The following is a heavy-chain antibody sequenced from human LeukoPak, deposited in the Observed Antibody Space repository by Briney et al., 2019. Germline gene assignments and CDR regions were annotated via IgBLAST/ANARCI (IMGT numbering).Heavy chain of an antibody. J-gene: IGHJ4*02. CDR1: GLTFSSYG. D-gene: IGHD6-13*01. CDR2: ISYDGSNK. V-gene: IGHV3-30*03. CDR3: ARSGIEAAGSLVYFDY. Sequence: GGSLRLSCAASGLTFSSYGMHWVRQAPGKGLECVAIISYDGSNKYYTDSVKGRFTISRDNSKNTLYLQMNSLRAEDTAVYYCARSGIEAAGSLVYFDYWGQGTLVTASS.